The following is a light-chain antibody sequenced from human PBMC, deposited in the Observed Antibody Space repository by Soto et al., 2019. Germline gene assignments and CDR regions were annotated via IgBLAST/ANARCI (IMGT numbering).Light chain of an antibody. CDR2: YDS. CDR3: QGWDSSSDHLV. V-gene: IGLV3-21*04. Sequence: SYELTQPPSVSVAPGKTARITCGGNNIGSKSVHWYQQKPGQAPVLVIYYDSDRPSGIPERFSGSNSGNTATLTISRVEAGDEADYYCQGWDSSSDHLVFGSGTEVTVL. CDR1: NIGSKS. J-gene: IGLJ1*01.